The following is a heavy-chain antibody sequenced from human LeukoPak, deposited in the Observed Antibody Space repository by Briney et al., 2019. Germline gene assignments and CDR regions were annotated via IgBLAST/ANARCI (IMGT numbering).Heavy chain of an antibody. CDR2: MNPNSGNT. J-gene: IGHJ5*02. V-gene: IGHV1-8*01. CDR3: AGVQLLYRARLDWFDP. Sequence: GASVTVSYKASGYTFTSYDINWVGQAGGQGLEWMGWMNPNSGNTGYAQKFQGRVTMTRNTSISTAYMELSSLRSEDTAVYYCAGVQLLYRARLDWFDPWGQGTLVTVSS. D-gene: IGHD2-2*02. CDR1: GYTFTSYD.